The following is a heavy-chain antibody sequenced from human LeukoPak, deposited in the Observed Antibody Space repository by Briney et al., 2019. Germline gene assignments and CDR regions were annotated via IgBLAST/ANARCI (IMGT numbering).Heavy chain of an antibody. Sequence: PSETLCLTCTVSGGSISSYYWSWIRQPPGKGLEWIGYISYSGTTNYNPSLKSRLTISLDTSKRQFSLNLNSVTVADTALYYCARDYGGGWYQIDYWGQGTLVTVSS. V-gene: IGHV4-59*12. CDR1: GGSISSYY. CDR3: ARDYGGGWYQIDY. CDR2: ISYSGTT. J-gene: IGHJ4*02. D-gene: IGHD6-13*01.